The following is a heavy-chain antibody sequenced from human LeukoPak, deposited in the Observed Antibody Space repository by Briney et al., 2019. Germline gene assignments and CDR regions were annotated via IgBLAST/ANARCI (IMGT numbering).Heavy chain of an antibody. J-gene: IGHJ5*02. D-gene: IGHD6-19*01. V-gene: IGHV3-9*01. CDR2: ISWNSGSI. CDR1: GFTFDDYA. Sequence: PGGTLRLSCAASGFTFDDYAMHWVRQAPGKGLEWVSGISWNSGSIGYADSVKGRFTISRDNAKNSLYLQMNSLRAEDTAVYHCASALGGSSGWYDILTSWGQGTLVTVSS. CDR3: ASALGGSSGWYDILTS.